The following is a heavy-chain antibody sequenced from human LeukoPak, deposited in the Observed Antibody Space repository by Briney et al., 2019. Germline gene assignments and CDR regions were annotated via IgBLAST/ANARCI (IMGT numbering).Heavy chain of an antibody. V-gene: IGHV3-13*04. J-gene: IGHJ2*01. Sequence: PGGSLRLSCAASGFTFSSYDMHWVRQTTGKGLEWVSAIDTAGGTYYPDSVKGRSTIPRENAKNTFYLQMNSLRAGDTAVYCCAREGFCGGDCPGYFDLWGRGTLVTVSS. CDR1: GFTFSSYD. CDR3: AREGFCGGDCPGYFDL. D-gene: IGHD2-21*02. CDR2: IDTAGGT.